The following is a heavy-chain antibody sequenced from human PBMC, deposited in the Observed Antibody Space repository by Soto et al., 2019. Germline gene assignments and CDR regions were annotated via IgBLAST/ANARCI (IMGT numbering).Heavy chain of an antibody. Sequence: QVQLVESGGGVVQPGRSLRLSCAASGFTFSSYAMHWVRQAPGKGLEWVAVISYDGSNKYYADSVKGRFTISRDNSKNTLYLQMNSLRAEDTAVYYCARDPLPPGQWLVLYYGMDVWGQGTTVTVSS. D-gene: IGHD6-19*01. CDR3: ARDPLPPGQWLVLYYGMDV. J-gene: IGHJ6*02. CDR2: ISYDGSNK. CDR1: GFTFSSYA. V-gene: IGHV3-30-3*01.